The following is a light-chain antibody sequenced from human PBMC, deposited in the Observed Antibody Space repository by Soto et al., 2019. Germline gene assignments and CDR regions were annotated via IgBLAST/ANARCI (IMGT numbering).Light chain of an antibody. J-gene: IGLJ2*01. CDR1: KTNIGSNY. Sequence: QSVLTQPPSASGTPGQRVTISCSGSKTNIGSNYVYWYQHFPGTAPKLLIYRKDQRPSGVPDRFSGSKSGTSASLAISGLRSEDEAEYHCATWDDSLSGVVFGGRTKLTVL. V-gene: IGLV1-47*01. CDR2: RKD. CDR3: ATWDDSLSGVV.